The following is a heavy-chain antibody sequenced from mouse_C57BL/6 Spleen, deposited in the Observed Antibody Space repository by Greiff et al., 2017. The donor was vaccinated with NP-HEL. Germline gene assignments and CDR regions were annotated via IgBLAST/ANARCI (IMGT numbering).Heavy chain of an antibody. CDR1: GFNIKDDY. J-gene: IGHJ2*01. D-gene: IGHD2-3*01. CDR3: TTGSIYDGYYGVYFDY. V-gene: IGHV14-4*01. Sequence: VQLQQSGAELVRPGASVKLSCTASGFNIKDDYMHWVKQRPEQGLEWIGWIDPENGDTEYASKFQGKATITADTSSNTAYLQLSSLTSEDTAVYYCTTGSIYDGYYGVYFDYWGQGTTLTVSS. CDR2: IDPENGDT.